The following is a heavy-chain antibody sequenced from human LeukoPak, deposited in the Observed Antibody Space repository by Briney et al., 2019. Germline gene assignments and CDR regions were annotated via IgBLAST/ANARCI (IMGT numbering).Heavy chain of an antibody. D-gene: IGHD3-16*01. CDR3: ATEAWGHLGY. J-gene: IGHJ4*02. V-gene: IGHV4-34*01. CDR1: GGSFSGYY. Sequence: PSETLSLTCAVYGGSFSGYYWSWIRQPPGKGLEWIGEINHSGSANNNPSLKSRVTISVDTSKNHFSLSLSSVTAADTAVYYCATEAWGHLGYWGQGILVTVSS. CDR2: INHSGSA.